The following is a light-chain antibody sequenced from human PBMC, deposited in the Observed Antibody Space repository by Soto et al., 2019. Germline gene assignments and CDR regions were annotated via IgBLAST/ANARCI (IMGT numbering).Light chain of an antibody. CDR3: QQYSNWPPVT. J-gene: IGKJ4*01. CDR2: GAS. CDR1: QSVGSN. Sequence: EIVLTQSPGTLSLSPGERATLSCRASQSVGSNLAWYQQKPGQAPRLLIYGASTRATGIPARFSGDGSGTEFTLIISSLQSEDFAVYYCQQYSNWPPVTFGGGTKVDIK. V-gene: IGKV3-15*01.